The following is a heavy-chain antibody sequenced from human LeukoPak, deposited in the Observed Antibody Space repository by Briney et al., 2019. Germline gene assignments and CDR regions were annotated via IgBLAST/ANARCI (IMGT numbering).Heavy chain of an antibody. CDR2: ISYDGSSK. CDR3: AKGRGYCNTSCRIDY. Sequence: GRSLRLSCAASGFTFSRFGMHWVRQAPGKGLEWVAVISYDGSSKYYADSVKGRFTISRDNSKNTLDLQMNSLRDEDTAVYYCAKGRGYCNTSCRIDYWGQGTLVTVSS. CDR1: GFTFSRFG. J-gene: IGHJ4*02. D-gene: IGHD2-2*01. V-gene: IGHV3-30*18.